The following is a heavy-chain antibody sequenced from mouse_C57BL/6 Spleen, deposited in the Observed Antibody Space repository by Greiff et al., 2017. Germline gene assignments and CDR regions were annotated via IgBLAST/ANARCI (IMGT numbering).Heavy chain of an antibody. J-gene: IGHJ4*01. CDR1: GYTFTSYW. CDR3: ARNWDVAMDY. CDR2: INPSSGYT. V-gene: IGHV1-7*01. D-gene: IGHD4-1*01. Sequence: QVHVKQSGAELAKPGASVKLSCKASGYTFTSYWMHWVKQRPGQGLEWIGYINPSSGYTTYNQKFKDKATLTADKSSSTAYMQLSSLTYEDSAVYYCARNWDVAMDYWGQGTSVTVSS.